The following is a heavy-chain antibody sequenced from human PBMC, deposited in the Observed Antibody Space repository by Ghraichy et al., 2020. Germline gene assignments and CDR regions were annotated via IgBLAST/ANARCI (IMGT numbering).Heavy chain of an antibody. Sequence: GGSLRLSCAASGFDVSDSYMSWVRQAPGKGLEWVSVFYPDGTTYYTDSVKGRFTISRDNSKNSVSLQMNSLRAEDTALYYCAREVGYPRGPWDYWGQGTLVAVSP. CDR1: GFDVSDSY. J-gene: IGHJ4*02. CDR2: FYPDGTT. CDR3: AREVGYPRGPWDY. D-gene: IGHD1-26*01. V-gene: IGHV3-66*01.